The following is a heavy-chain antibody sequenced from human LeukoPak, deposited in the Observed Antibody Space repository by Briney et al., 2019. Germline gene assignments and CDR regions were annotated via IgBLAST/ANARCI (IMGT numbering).Heavy chain of an antibody. CDR1: GGSISSYY. CDR3: ARLGGIGHYDILTGYSDEYYFDY. J-gene: IGHJ4*02. V-gene: IGHV4-59*08. Sequence: SETLSLTCTVSGGSISSYYWSWIRQPPGKGLEWIGYIYYRGSTNYNPSLKSRVTISVDTSKNQFSLRLSSVTAADTAVYYCARLGGIGHYDILTGYSDEYYFDYWGQGILVTVSS. D-gene: IGHD3-9*01. CDR2: IYYRGST.